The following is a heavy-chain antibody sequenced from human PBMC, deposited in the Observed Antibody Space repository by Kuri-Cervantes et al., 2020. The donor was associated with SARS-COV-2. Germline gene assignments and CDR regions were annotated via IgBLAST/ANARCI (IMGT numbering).Heavy chain of an antibody. CDR3: ASGDGYNPNDAFDI. CDR2: ISYDGSNK. V-gene: IGHV3-30*19. J-gene: IGHJ3*02. Sequence: LSLTCAASGFTFSSYGMHWVRQAPGKGLEWVAVISYDGSNKYYADSVKGRFTISRDNSKNTLYLQMNSLRAEDTAVYYCASGDGYNPNDAFDIWGQGTMVTVSS. CDR1: GFTFSSYG. D-gene: IGHD5-24*01.